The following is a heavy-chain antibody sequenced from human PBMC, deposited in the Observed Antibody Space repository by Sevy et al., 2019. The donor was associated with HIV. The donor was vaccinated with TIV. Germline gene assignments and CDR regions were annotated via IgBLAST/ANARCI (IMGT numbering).Heavy chain of an antibody. Sequence: SETLSLTCTVSGGAITSGDYYWNWIRQPPGKGLEWIGYLYHSASIFYNPSLQSRAIISPDTSKNQFSLKLSSVTAADTAVYFCARERGYTYLFMDIWGQGTPVTVSS. V-gene: IGHV4-30-4*01. CDR3: ARERGYTYLFMDI. J-gene: IGHJ4*02. CDR1: GGAITSGDYY. D-gene: IGHD5-18*01. CDR2: LYHSASI.